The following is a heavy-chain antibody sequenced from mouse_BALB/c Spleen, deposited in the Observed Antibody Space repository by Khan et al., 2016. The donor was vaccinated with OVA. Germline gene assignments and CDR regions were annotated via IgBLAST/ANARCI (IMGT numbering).Heavy chain of an antibody. CDR3: VNHGSSSAVFTY. Sequence: VQLQQSGAELAKPGASVKMSCKASGYTFTKYWMHWVKQRPGQGLEWIGYINPSTGYTEYNQKFKDKATLTADKSSSTAYMQLSSLTSEDSAVYYCVNHGSSSAVFTYWGQGTLVTVSA. D-gene: IGHD1-1*01. CDR1: GYTFTKYW. J-gene: IGHJ3*01. V-gene: IGHV1-7*01. CDR2: INPSTGYT.